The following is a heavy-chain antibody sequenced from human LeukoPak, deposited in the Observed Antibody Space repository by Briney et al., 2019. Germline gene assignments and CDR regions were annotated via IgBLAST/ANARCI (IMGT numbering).Heavy chain of an antibody. V-gene: IGHV4-34*01. CDR3: ARGRSHIVVVRAYMDV. D-gene: IGHD2-2*01. CDR1: GGSFSGYY. CDR2: INHSGST. Sequence: PSETLSLTCAVYGGSFSGYYWSWIRQPPGKGLEWIGEINHSGSTNYNPSLKSRVTISVDTSKNQFSLKPSSVPAAERAVYYCARGRSHIVVVRAYMDVWGKGTTVTVSS. J-gene: IGHJ6*03.